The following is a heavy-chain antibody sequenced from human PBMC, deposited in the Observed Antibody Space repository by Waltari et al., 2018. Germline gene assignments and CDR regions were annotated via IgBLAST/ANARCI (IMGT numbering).Heavy chain of an antibody. Sequence: QVQLVQSGAEVKKPGASVKVSCKASGYPFTGYYMHWVRQAPGQGLEWMGWINPNSGGTNYAQKFQGRVTMTRDTSISTAYMELSRLRSDDTAVYYCARSYYYDSSGYYPIDYWGQGTLVTVSS. V-gene: IGHV1-2*02. CDR2: INPNSGGT. J-gene: IGHJ4*02. CDR1: GYPFTGYY. CDR3: ARSYYYDSSGYYPIDY. D-gene: IGHD3-22*01.